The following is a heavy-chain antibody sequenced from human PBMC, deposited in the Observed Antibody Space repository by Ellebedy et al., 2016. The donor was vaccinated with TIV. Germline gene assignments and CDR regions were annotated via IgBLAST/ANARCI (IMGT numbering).Heavy chain of an antibody. D-gene: IGHD2-15*01. CDR3: ASLGVRYCSGGSCYEASDY. V-gene: IGHV3-9*01. J-gene: IGHJ4*02. CDR2: ISWNSGSM. CDR1: GFTFDDHA. Sequence: PGGSLRLSCAASGFTFDDHAMHWVRQAPGKGREWVSSISWNSGSMGYADSVKDRFTISRDNAKNSLYLQMNSLRAEDTAVYYCASLGVRYCSGGSCYEASDYWGQGTLVTVSS.